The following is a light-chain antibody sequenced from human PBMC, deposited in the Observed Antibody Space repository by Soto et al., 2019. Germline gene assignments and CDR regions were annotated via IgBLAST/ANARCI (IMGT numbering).Light chain of an antibody. Sequence: QSALTQPPSASGSPGQSVTISCTGTYSDVGGSNYVSWYQQHPGKAPKLVIYEVSQRPSGVPDRFSGSRSGNTASLTVSRLQAEDEADYYCSSNVVGTNLKIFGGGTKLTVL. CDR2: EVS. V-gene: IGLV2-8*01. J-gene: IGLJ2*01. CDR1: YSDVGGSNY. CDR3: SSNVVGTNLKI.